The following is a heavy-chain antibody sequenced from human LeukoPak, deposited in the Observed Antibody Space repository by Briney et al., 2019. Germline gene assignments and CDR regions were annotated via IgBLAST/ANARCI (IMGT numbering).Heavy chain of an antibody. Sequence: GGSLRLSCAASGFTFSSYSMNWVRQAPGKGLEWVSSISSSSSYIYYADSVKGRFTISRDNAKNSLYLQMNSLRAEDTAVYYCARVLYGDYSSFQRWGQGTLVTVSS. CDR2: ISSSSSYI. CDR1: GFTFSSYS. J-gene: IGHJ1*01. D-gene: IGHD4-17*01. CDR3: ARVLYGDYSSFQR. V-gene: IGHV3-21*01.